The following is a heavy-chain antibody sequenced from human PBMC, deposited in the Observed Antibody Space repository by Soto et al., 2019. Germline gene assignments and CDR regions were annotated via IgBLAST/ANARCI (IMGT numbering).Heavy chain of an antibody. J-gene: IGHJ4*02. D-gene: IGHD1-1*01. CDR3: ARDTTGILDY. CDR1: GFNFDNYW. Sequence: GSLRLSCAASGFNFDNYWMAWVRQAPGKGLEWVANIKQDGSDKNYVDSVKGRFTISRDNAKNSLYLQMNSLRAEDSAVYSCARDTTGILDYWGQGTLVTVSS. V-gene: IGHV3-7*01. CDR2: IKQDGSDK.